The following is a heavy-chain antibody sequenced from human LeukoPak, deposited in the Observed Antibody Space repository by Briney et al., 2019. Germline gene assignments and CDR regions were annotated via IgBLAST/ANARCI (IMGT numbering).Heavy chain of an antibody. V-gene: IGHV4-4*07. Sequence: SGTLSLTCTVSGGSISSYYWSWIRQPAGKGLEWIGRIYTSGSTNYNPSLKSRVTMSVDTSKNQFSLKLSSVTAADTAVYYCARVRVGSNWNYGSFDYWGQGTLVTVSS. CDR3: ARVRVGSNWNYGSFDY. CDR2: IYTSGST. D-gene: IGHD1-7*01. CDR1: GGSISSYY. J-gene: IGHJ4*02.